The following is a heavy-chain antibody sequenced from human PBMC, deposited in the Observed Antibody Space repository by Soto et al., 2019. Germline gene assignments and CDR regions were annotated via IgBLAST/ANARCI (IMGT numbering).Heavy chain of an antibody. CDR1: GYSFTGYF. CDR3: ARAHVRRQLGSSDY. Sequence: QVQLVQSGAEVKKPGASVQVSCKASGYSFTGYFMHWVRHVPGQGLELMGWTNHKSGVTKYPQKFQGRVTMTRDTSISPAYMELTKLRSDDTAVYYCARAHVRRQLGSSDYWGQGTLVTVSS. D-gene: IGHD3-16*01. V-gene: IGHV1-2*02. J-gene: IGHJ4*02. CDR2: TNHKSGVT.